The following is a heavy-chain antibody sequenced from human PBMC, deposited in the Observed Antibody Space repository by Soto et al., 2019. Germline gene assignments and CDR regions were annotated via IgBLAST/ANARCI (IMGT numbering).Heavy chain of an antibody. J-gene: IGHJ6*02. V-gene: IGHV4-39*01. Sequence: SETLSLTCTVSGGSISSSSYYWGWIRQPPGKGLEWIGSIYYSGSTYYNPSLKSRVTISVDTSKNQFSLKLSSVTAADTAVYYCARHGSGYYYGMDVWGQGTTVTVS. D-gene: IGHD3-3*01. CDR1: GGSISSSSYY. CDR2: IYYSGST. CDR3: ARHGSGYYYGMDV.